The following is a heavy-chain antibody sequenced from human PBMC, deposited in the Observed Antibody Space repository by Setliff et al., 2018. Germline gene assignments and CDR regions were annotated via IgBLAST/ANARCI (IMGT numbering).Heavy chain of an antibody. CDR2: ISRGGNTI. Sequence: LSLSCAASGFTFSDYYMTWIRQAPGKGLEWVSYISRGGNTIYYADSVKGRFTISRDNARDSLLLQMNTLRAEDTAVYYCAREVVGAPSAFDIWGQGTMVTVSS. CDR3: AREVVGAPSAFDI. V-gene: IGHV3-11*04. CDR1: GFTFSDYY. D-gene: IGHD1-26*01. J-gene: IGHJ3*02.